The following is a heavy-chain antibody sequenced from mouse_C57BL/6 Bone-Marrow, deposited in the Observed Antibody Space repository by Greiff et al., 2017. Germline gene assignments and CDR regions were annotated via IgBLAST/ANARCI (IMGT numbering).Heavy chain of an antibody. Sequence: EVMLVESGGGLVQPGGSLKLSCAASGFTFSDYYMYWVRQTPEKRLEWVAYISNGGGSTYYPDTVKGRFTISRDNAKNTLYLQMSRLKSEDTAMYDCARNSYYYGSAWFAYWGQGTLVTVSA. CDR3: ARNSYYYGSAWFAY. V-gene: IGHV5-12*01. D-gene: IGHD1-1*01. CDR2: ISNGGGST. CDR1: GFTFSDYY. J-gene: IGHJ3*01.